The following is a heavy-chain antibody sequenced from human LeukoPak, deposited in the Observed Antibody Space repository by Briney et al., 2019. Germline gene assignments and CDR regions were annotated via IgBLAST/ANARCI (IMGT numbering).Heavy chain of an antibody. CDR2: ISGYNGNT. J-gene: IGHJ4*02. CDR3: ARVKPMITVPQLIDY. V-gene: IGHV1-18*01. D-gene: IGHD3-16*01. Sequence: ASVKVSCKASGYTFTNYGISWVRQAPGQGLEWMGWISGYNGNTNYAQKFQDRVTMTTDTSTNTAYMELRSLRSDDTAVYYCARVKPMITVPQLIDYWGQGTLVTVSS. CDR1: GYTFTNYG.